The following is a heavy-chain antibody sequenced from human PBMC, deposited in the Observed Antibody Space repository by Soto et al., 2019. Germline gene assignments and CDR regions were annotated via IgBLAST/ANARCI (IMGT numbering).Heavy chain of an antibody. Sequence: ASVKASCKSSGYSLTYNGITCVRQASGQGLEYVGWISPDSGKTDYAQKFQGRVTMTRDTSINTVYMELSSLRSDDTAVYYCARVYGYYYYYMDVWGKGTTVTVS. J-gene: IGHJ6*03. CDR2: ISPDSGKT. CDR1: GYSLTYNG. CDR3: ARVYGYYYYYMDV. V-gene: IGHV1-8*01. D-gene: IGHD2-8*01.